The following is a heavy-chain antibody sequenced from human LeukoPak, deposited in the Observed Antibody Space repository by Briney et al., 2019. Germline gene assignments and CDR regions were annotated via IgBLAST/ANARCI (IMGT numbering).Heavy chain of an antibody. Sequence: GGSLRLFCAASGFTFSSYWMSWGRQAPGKGLEWVANIKQDGSEKYYVDSVKGRFTILRDNAKNSLYLQMNSLRAEDTAVYYCTRGWRLRNDYWGQGTLVTVSS. J-gene: IGHJ4*02. CDR3: TRGWRLRNDY. CDR2: IKQDGSEK. V-gene: IGHV3-7*01. CDR1: GFTFSSYW. D-gene: IGHD4-17*01.